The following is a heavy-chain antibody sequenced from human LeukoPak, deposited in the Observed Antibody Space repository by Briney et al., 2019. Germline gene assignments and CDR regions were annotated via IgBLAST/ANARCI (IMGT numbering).Heavy chain of an antibody. V-gene: IGHV1-2*02. CDR1: GYTFTSYA. J-gene: IGHJ4*02. D-gene: IGHD1-1*01. CDR3: ARDKGSGMLPFDY. CDR2: FNPNSGDA. Sequence: ASVKVSCKASGYTFTSYAMNWVRQAPGQGPEWMGWFNPNSGDANYAQRFQGRVTMTRVTSISTAYMEMKGLTIDGTAVYYCARDKGSGMLPFDYWGQGTRVTVSS.